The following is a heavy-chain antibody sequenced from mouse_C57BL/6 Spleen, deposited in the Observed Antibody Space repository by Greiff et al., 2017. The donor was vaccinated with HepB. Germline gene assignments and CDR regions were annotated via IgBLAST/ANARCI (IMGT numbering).Heavy chain of an antibody. CDR2: IYPRSGNT. CDR1: GYTFTSYG. J-gene: IGHJ3*01. CDR3: AREGAYYYVSSFAY. D-gene: IGHD1-1*01. V-gene: IGHV1-81*01. Sequence: VQLQQSGAELARPGASVKLSCKASGYTFTSYGISWVKQRTGQGLEWIGEIYPRSGNTYYNEKFKGKATLTADKSSSTAYMELRSLTSEDSAVYFCAREGAYYYVSSFAYWGQGTLVTVSA.